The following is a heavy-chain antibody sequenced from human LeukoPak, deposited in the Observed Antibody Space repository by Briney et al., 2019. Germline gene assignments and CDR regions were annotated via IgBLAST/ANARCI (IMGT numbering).Heavy chain of an antibody. J-gene: IGHJ3*02. D-gene: IGHD6-19*01. Sequence: GGSLRLSCAASGFTFSSYAMSWVRQAPGKGLEWVSGINTSGGTTYYADSVKGRFTISRDNSKNTLYLQMNSLRVDDTAVYYCAKDLRQWLGHAFDIWGQGTMVTVSS. V-gene: IGHV3-23*01. CDR2: INTSGGTT. CDR1: GFTFSSYA. CDR3: AKDLRQWLGHAFDI.